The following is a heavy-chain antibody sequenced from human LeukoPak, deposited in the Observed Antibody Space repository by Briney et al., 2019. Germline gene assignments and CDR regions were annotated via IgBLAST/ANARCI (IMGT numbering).Heavy chain of an antibody. CDR3: ARSQLGQYYFDY. J-gene: IGHJ4*02. Sequence: SQTLSLTCAVSGGSISSGGYYWSWIRQHPGKGLEWIGYIYYGGSTYYNPSLKSRVTISVDTSKNQFSLKLSSVTAADTAVYYCARSQLGQYYFDYWGQGTLVTVSS. D-gene: IGHD1-1*01. V-gene: IGHV4-31*11. CDR1: GGSISSGGYY. CDR2: IYYGGST.